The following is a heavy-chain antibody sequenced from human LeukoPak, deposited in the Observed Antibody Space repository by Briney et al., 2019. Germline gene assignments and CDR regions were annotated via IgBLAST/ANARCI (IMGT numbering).Heavy chain of an antibody. CDR1: GFTFSSYW. D-gene: IGHD6-13*01. Sequence: PGGSLRLSCAASGFTFSSYWMSWVRQAPGKGLEWVANIKQDGSEKYYVDSVKGRFTISRDNAKNSLYLQMNSLRAEDTAVHYCARDRIAGHLFFDYWGQGTLVTVSS. CDR2: IKQDGSEK. CDR3: ARDRIAGHLFFDY. V-gene: IGHV3-7*01. J-gene: IGHJ4*02.